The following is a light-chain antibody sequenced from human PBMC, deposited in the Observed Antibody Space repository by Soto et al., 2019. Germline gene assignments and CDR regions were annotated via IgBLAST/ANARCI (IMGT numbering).Light chain of an antibody. CDR2: AAS. Sequence: IQLTQSPSSLSASVGDRVTITCRASQGISTYLAWYQQKPGKAPNLLIYAASTLQSGVPSRFSGSGSGTDFTLTISSLQPEDFATYYCQQLNSYPLFTFGPGTKVDIK. CDR3: QQLNSYPLFT. CDR1: QGISTY. J-gene: IGKJ3*01. V-gene: IGKV1-9*01.